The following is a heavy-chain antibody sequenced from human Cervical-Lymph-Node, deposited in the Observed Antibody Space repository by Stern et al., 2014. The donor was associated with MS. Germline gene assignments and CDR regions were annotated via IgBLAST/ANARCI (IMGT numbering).Heavy chain of an antibody. CDR2: IYPGDSDT. Sequence: VQLVESGTEVKKPGESLKISCKGSGYSFNNYWIAWVRQMPGKGLDWMGIIYPGDSDTRYSPSFQCQVTISADKSVRTAYLQWSSLKASDTAIYYCARREAVAGVASSFSMDVWGQGTTVTVSS. CDR1: GYSFNNYW. CDR3: ARREAVAGVASSFSMDV. D-gene: IGHD6-19*01. V-gene: IGHV5-51*01. J-gene: IGHJ6*02.